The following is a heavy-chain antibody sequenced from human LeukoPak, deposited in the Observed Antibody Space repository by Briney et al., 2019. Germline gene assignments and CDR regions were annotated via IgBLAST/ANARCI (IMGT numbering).Heavy chain of an antibody. J-gene: IGHJ6*04. D-gene: IGHD3-10*02. Sequence: GGSLRLSCAASGFTFSSYEMNWVRQAPGKGLEWVSYISSSGSTIYYADSVKGRFTISRDNAKNSLYLQMNSLRAEDAAVYHCAELGITMIGGVWGKGTTVTISS. V-gene: IGHV3-48*03. CDR1: GFTFSSYE. CDR2: ISSSGSTI. CDR3: AELGITMIGGV.